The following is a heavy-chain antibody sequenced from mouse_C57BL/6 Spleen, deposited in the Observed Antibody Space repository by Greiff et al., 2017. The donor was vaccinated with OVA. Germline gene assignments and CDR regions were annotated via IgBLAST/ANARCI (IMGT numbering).Heavy chain of an antibody. V-gene: IGHV1-72*01. CDR2: IDPNSGGT. J-gene: IGHJ1*03. Sequence: VQLQQSGAELVKPGASVKLSCKASGYTFTSYWMHWVKQRPGRGLEWIGRIDPNSGGTKYNEKFKSKATLTVDKPSSTAYMQLSSLTSEDSAVYYCAREPITTVVAPYWYFDVWGTGTTVTVSS. D-gene: IGHD1-1*01. CDR1: GYTFTSYW. CDR3: AREPITTVVAPYWYFDV.